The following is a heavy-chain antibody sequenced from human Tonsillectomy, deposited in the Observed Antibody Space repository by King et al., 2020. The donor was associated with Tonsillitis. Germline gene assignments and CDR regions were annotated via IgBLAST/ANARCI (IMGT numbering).Heavy chain of an antibody. CDR1: GFTFSSYG. J-gene: IGHJ4*02. V-gene: IGHV3-30*03. D-gene: IGHD1-1*01. CDR3: AREERVWKTTYFDS. CDR2: TSSDGSNN. Sequence: VQLVESGGGVVQPGRSLRLSCAASGFTFSSYGMHWVRQAPGQGLEWVAGTSSDGSNNYYADSVKGRFTISRDNSKNTLCLQMNSLSADDTAVYYCAREERVWKTTYFDSWGQGTLVTVSS.